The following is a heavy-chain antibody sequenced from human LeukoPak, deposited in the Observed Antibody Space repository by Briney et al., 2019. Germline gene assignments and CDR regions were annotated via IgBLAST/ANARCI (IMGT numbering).Heavy chain of an antibody. D-gene: IGHD5-12*01. Sequence: SVKVSCKASGSTFTSSAVQWVRQARGQRLEWIGWIVVGSGNTDYAQKFQERVTITRDMSTSTAYMELSSLRSEDTAVYYCAARGGYDQYYFDYWGQGTLVTVSS. CDR3: AARGGYDQYYFDY. CDR1: GSTFTSSA. J-gene: IGHJ4*02. V-gene: IGHV1-58*01. CDR2: IVVGSGNT.